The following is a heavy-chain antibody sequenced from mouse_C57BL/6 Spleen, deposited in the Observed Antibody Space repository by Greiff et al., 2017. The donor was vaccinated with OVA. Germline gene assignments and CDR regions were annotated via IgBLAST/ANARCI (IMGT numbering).Heavy chain of an antibody. Sequence: QVQLQQPGTELVKPGASVKLSCKASGYTFTSYWMHWVKQRPGQGLEWIGNINPSNGGTNYNEKFKSKATLTVDKSSSTAYMPLSSLTSEDAAVYYCAREDSSGYSFAYWGQGTLVTVSA. CDR3: AREDSSGYSFAY. V-gene: IGHV1-53*01. J-gene: IGHJ3*01. D-gene: IGHD3-2*02. CDR2: INPSNGGT. CDR1: GYTFTSYW.